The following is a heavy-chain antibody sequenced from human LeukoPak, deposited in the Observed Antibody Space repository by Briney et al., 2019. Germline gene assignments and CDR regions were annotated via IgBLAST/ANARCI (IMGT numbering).Heavy chain of an antibody. CDR2: ISVSGGTT. D-gene: IGHD6-19*01. CDR3: AKAGRGWYFFDY. J-gene: IGHJ4*02. CDR1: GFTFSSFA. Sequence: PGGSLRLSCEASGFTFSSFALSWVRQAPGKGLEWVSIISVSGGTTYYADSVKGRFTISRDNSKNTLYLQMNSLRAEDTAIYYCAKAGRGWYFFDYWGQGALVTVSS. V-gene: IGHV3-23*01.